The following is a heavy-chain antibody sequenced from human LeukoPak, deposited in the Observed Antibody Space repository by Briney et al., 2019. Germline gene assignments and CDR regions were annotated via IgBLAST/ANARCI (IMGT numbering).Heavy chain of an antibody. V-gene: IGHV3-7*01. Sequence: PGGSLRLSCAASGFTVSSNYMSWVRQAPGKGLEWVANIKLDGSAKYYVDSVKGRFTISRDNAKNSLYLQMNSLRVEDTAVYYCTCDLNRSDGLWGQGTMVTVSS. J-gene: IGHJ3*01. CDR1: GFTVSSNY. CDR2: IKLDGSAK. D-gene: IGHD2-8*01. CDR3: TCDLNRSDGL.